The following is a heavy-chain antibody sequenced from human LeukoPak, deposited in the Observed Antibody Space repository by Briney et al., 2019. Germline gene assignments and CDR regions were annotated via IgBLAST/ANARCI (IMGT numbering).Heavy chain of an antibody. CDR1: GYTFTGYY. CDR3: ARAQSGTVAHDY. Sequence: ASVKVSCKASGYTFTGYYMHWVRQAPGQGLEWMGWINPNSGGTNYAQKFQGRVTMTRDTSISTAYMELSRLRSDDTAVYYCARAQSGTVAHDYWGQGTLATVSS. D-gene: IGHD6-19*01. V-gene: IGHV1-2*02. J-gene: IGHJ4*02. CDR2: INPNSGGT.